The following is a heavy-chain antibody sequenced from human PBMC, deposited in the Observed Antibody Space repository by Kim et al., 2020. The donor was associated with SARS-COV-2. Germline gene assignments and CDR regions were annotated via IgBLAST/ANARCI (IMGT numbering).Heavy chain of an antibody. D-gene: IGHD3-10*01. CDR1: GYSISSGYY. Sequence: SETLSLTCTVSGYSISSGYYWGWIRQPPGKGLEWIGSIYHSGTTYYNASLKSRVSISVDTSKNQFSLKLSSVTAADTAVYYCARVGFFYGSGSYYNVDYWGQGALVTVSS. CDR2: IYHSGTT. J-gene: IGHJ4*02. CDR3: ARVGFFYGSGSYYNVDY. V-gene: IGHV4-38-2*02.